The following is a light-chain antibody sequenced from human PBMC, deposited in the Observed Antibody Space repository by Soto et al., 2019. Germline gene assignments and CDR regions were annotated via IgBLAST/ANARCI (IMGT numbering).Light chain of an antibody. CDR1: DSIRTW. J-gene: IGKJ1*01. CDR2: DAA. CDR3: QQYSDYSS. V-gene: IGKV1-5*01. Sequence: DIHMTHSPSTLSASIGDRVTITFRAIDSIRTWFAWYQHKPFKSPKFLIYDAASLESGVPSRCSGSGYGTDFTLTISSLQPEDFATYYCQQYSDYSSFGHGTKVDIK.